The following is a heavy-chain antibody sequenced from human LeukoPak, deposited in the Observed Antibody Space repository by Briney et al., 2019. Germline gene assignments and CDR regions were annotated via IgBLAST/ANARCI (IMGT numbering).Heavy chain of an antibody. Sequence: SQTLSLTCTVSGGSISSGDYYWSWIRQPPGKGLEWIGEINHSGSTNYNPSLKSRVTISVDTSKNQFSLKLSSVTAADTAVYYCARDYGDYSFSYWGQGTLVTVSS. V-gene: IGHV4-30-4*08. CDR2: INHSGST. CDR1: GGSISSGDYY. D-gene: IGHD4-17*01. CDR3: ARDYGDYSFSY. J-gene: IGHJ4*02.